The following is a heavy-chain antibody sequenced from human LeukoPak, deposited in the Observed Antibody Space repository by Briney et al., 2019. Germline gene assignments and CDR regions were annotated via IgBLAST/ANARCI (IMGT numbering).Heavy chain of an antibody. CDR1: GGTFSSYA. CDR3: ASGYYYGSGSYSAYDY. V-gene: IGHV1-69*13. D-gene: IGHD3-10*01. J-gene: IGHJ4*02. Sequence: ASVKVSCKASGGTFSSYAISWVRQAPGQELEWMGGIIPIFGTANYAQKFQGRVTITADESTSTAYMELSSLRSEDTAVYYCASGYYYGSGSYSAYDYWGQGTLVTVSS. CDR2: IIPIFGTA.